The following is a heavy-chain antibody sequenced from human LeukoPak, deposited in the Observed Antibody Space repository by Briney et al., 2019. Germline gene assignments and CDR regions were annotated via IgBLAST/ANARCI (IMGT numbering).Heavy chain of an antibody. J-gene: IGHJ5*02. CDR1: GDSLSSNSVT. D-gene: IGHD2-2*01. Sequence: SQTLSLTCAISGDSLSSNSVTWNWIRQSPSRGLEWLGRTYYRSTWYNDYAVSVRGRITVNPDISKNQFSLHLNSVTPEDTAVYYCARRLTQYDCFDPWGQGILVTVSS. CDR2: TYYRSTWYN. CDR3: ARRLTQYDCFDP. V-gene: IGHV6-1*01.